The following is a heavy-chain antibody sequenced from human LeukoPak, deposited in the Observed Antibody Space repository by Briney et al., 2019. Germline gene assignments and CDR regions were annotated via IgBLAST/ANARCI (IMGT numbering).Heavy chain of an antibody. D-gene: IGHD5-24*01. CDR2: ITWNRDNI. V-gene: IGHV3-9*01. CDR1: GFTFDDYA. Sequence: GRSLRLSCTVSGFTFDDYAMHRVRHTPGKGLEWVAGITWNRDNIGYGDSVKGRFTISRDNAKNTLYLQMNSLRAEDTAVYYCASSPEDGPDSWGQGTLVTVSS. CDR3: ASSPEDGPDS. J-gene: IGHJ4*02.